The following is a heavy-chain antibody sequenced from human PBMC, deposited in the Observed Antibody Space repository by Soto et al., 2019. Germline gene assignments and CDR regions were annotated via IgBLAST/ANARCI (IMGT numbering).Heavy chain of an antibody. V-gene: IGHV4-59*01. D-gene: IGHD3-9*01. CDR1: GGSISSYY. Sequence: SETLSLTCTVSGGSISSYYWSWIRQPPGKGLEWIGYIYYSGSTNYNPSLKSRVTISVDTSKNQFSLKLSSVTAADTAVYYCARGRILRYFDWPPYFDYWGQGTLVTVSS. CDR2: IYYSGST. CDR3: ARGRILRYFDWPPYFDY. J-gene: IGHJ4*02.